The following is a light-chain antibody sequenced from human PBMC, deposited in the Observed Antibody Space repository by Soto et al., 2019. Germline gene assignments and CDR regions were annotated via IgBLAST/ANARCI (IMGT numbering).Light chain of an antibody. CDR3: CSYAGNYKYV. J-gene: IGLJ1*01. V-gene: IGLV2-11*01. Sequence: ALTQPHSVSGSPGQSVTISCTGTSSDVGAYNFASWYQQRPGTAPRLIIYDVNKRPSGVPDRFSGSKSGNTASLTISGLQAEDEADYYCCSYAGNYKYVFGSGTKVTAL. CDR2: DVN. CDR1: SSDVGAYNF.